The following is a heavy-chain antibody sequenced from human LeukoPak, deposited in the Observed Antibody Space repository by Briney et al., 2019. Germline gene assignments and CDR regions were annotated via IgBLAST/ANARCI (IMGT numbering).Heavy chain of an antibody. D-gene: IGHD3-10*01. Sequence: PGGSLRLSCAASGFTLSSNYMSWVRQAPGKGLEGVSVIYSGGSTYYADSVKGRFTISRDNAKNTLYLQMNSLRAEDTAVYYCARDGVRGVTDYYYYYMDVWGKGTTVTVSS. CDR3: ARDGVRGVTDYYYYYMDV. CDR1: GFTLSSNY. J-gene: IGHJ6*03. V-gene: IGHV3-66*02. CDR2: IYSGGST.